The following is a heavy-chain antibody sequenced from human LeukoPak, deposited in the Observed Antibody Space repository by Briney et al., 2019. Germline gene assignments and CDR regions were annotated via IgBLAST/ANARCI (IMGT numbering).Heavy chain of an antibody. J-gene: IGHJ3*02. Sequence: GGSLRLSCAASGFPFSNVWMSWVRQAPGKGLEWVGCIKNKNDGGKTHYDAPRKGRFSISRDDSKNTLYLLMNSLKTEDTAVYYCTTEVLEGAMDGTFDIWGQGTMVTVSS. CDR2: IKNKNDGGKT. D-gene: IGHD6-19*01. CDR3: TTEVLEGAMDGTFDI. V-gene: IGHV3-15*01. CDR1: GFPFSNVW.